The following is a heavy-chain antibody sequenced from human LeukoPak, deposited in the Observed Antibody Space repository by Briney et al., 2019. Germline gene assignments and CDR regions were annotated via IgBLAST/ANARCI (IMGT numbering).Heavy chain of an antibody. V-gene: IGHV3-21*01. CDR3: AREAYSHYGFDY. Sequence: PGGTLRLSCAASGFTFSRYTMNWVRQAPGKGLEWVSSISTTSSYIYYGDSVKGRLTISRDNAKNSLYLQMNSLRAEDTAVYYCAREAYSHYGFDYWGQGTLVTVSS. CDR1: GFTFSRYT. D-gene: IGHD4-11*01. J-gene: IGHJ4*02. CDR2: ISTTSSYI.